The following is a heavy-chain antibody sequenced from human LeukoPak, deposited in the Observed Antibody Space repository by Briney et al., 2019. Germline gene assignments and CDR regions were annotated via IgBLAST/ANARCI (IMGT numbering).Heavy chain of an antibody. J-gene: IGHJ5*02. D-gene: IGHD2-15*01. CDR3: TRDQRYCSGGSCSYANWFDP. Sequence: GGSLRLSCTASGFTFGDYAMSRVRQAPGKGLEWVGFIRSKAYGGTTEYAASVKGRFTISRDDSKSIAYLQMNSLKTEDTAVYYCTRDQRYCSGGSCSYANWFDPWGQGTLVTVSS. CDR1: GFTFGDYA. V-gene: IGHV3-49*04. CDR2: IRSKAYGGTT.